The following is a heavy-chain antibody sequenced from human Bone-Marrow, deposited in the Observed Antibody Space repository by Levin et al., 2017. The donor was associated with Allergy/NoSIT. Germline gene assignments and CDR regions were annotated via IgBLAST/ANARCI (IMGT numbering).Heavy chain of an antibody. Sequence: GESLKISCKGSGYSFTSYWIGWVRQMPGKGLEWMGIIYPADSDTRYSPSFQGQVTISADKSTSTAYLQWNRLKASDTAIYYCARHHEGDGDYPSFLDSWGQGTLVTVSS. CDR3: ARHHEGDGDYPSFLDS. J-gene: IGHJ4*02. D-gene: IGHD4-17*01. CDR1: GYSFTSYW. V-gene: IGHV5-51*01. CDR2: IYPADSDT.